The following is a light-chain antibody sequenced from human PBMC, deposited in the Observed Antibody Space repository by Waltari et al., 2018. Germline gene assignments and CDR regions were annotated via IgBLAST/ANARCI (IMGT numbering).Light chain of an antibody. CDR3: QTFDRSLNGVWV. Sequence: QSVLTQPPSVSGAPGQRVTISCTGSSSNIGAGSDVYWYQQFPGTAPKLLIYVSSSRPSWVPYRFSGSKSGTSASLAITGLQAEDEADYYCQTFDRSLNGVWVFGGGTKLTVL. CDR2: VSS. J-gene: IGLJ3*02. V-gene: IGLV1-40*01. CDR1: SSNIGAGSD.